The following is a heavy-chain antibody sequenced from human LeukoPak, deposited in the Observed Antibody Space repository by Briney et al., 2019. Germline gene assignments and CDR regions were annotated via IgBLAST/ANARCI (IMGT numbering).Heavy chain of an antibody. CDR1: GGSISSYY. Sequence: SETLSLTCTVSGGSISSYYWSWIRQPPGKGLEWIGYIYYSGSTYYNPSLKSRVTISVDTSKNKFSLKLSSVTAADTAVYYCARYVWGSYPTFEDYWGQGTLVTVSS. D-gene: IGHD3-16*02. CDR2: IYYSGST. CDR3: ARYVWGSYPTFEDY. V-gene: IGHV4-59*01. J-gene: IGHJ4*02.